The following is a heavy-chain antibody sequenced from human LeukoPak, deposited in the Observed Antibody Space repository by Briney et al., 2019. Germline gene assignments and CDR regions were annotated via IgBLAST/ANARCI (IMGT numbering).Heavy chain of an antibody. J-gene: IGHJ4*02. CDR3: ARQYGSGSAYTPVVDL. D-gene: IGHD3-10*01. CDR1: GGSISSYY. Sequence: SETLSLTCTVSGGSISSYYWSWIRQPPGKGLEWIGFIYYSGSTNSNPSLKSRVTISVDTSKNQFSLKLSSLTAAETAVYYCARQYGSGSAYTPVVDLWGQGTLVTVSS. CDR2: IYYSGST. V-gene: IGHV4-59*08.